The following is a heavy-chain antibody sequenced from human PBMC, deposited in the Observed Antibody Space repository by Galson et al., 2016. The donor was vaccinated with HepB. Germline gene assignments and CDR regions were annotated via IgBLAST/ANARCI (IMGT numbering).Heavy chain of an antibody. CDR3: AHGQFSLYMAVAGPPFDH. CDR1: GFSLNTDGVG. D-gene: IGHD6-19*01. J-gene: IGHJ4*02. Sequence: PALVKPTQTLTLTCTFSGFSLNTDGVGVGWIRQPPGKAPEWLAIIYWDDDKRYSPSLKSRLTITKGRSKNQVVLTMANLDPVDTGTYYCAHGQFSLYMAVAGPPFDHWGQGTLVTVSS. V-gene: IGHV2-5*02. CDR2: IYWDDDK.